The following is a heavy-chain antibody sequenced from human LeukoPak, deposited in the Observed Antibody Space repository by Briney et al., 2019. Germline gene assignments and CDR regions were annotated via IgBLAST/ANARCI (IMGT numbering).Heavy chain of an antibody. Sequence: ASVKVSCKASGYTFTGYYMHWVRQATGQGLEWMGWMNPNSGNTGYAQKFQGRVTITRNTSISTAYMELSSLRSEDTAVYYCARGRMVRGVIAFDYWGQGTLVTVSS. V-gene: IGHV1-8*03. CDR2: MNPNSGNT. CDR3: ARGRMVRGVIAFDY. CDR1: GYTFTGYY. J-gene: IGHJ4*02. D-gene: IGHD3-10*01.